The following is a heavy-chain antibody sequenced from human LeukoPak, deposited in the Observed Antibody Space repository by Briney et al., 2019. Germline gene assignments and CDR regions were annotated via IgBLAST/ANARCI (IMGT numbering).Heavy chain of an antibody. CDR2: IKHSGST. CDR1: GGSFSGYY. CDR3: ARLSAARPHYYYYYYMDV. J-gene: IGHJ6*03. V-gene: IGHV4-34*01. Sequence: SETLSLTCAVYGGSFSGYYWSWIRQPPGKGLEWIGEIKHSGSTNQNPSLKSRVTISVDTSKNQFSLKLSSVTAADTAVYYCARLSAARPHYYYYYYMDVWGKGTTVTVSS. D-gene: IGHD6-6*01.